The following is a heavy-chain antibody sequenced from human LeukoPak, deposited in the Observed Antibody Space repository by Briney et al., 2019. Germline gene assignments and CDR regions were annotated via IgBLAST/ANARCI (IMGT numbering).Heavy chain of an antibody. CDR1: GYTFTSYY. CDR3: ARDLEDIVVVPAASYYYYYMDV. V-gene: IGHV1-2*02. CDR2: INPNSGGT. J-gene: IGHJ6*03. D-gene: IGHD2-2*01. Sequence: ASVKVSCKASGYTFTSYYMHWVRQAPGQGLEWMGWINPNSGGTNYAQKFQGRVTMTRDTSISTAYMELSRLRSDDTAVYYCARDLEDIVVVPAASYYYYYMDVWGKGTTVTVSS.